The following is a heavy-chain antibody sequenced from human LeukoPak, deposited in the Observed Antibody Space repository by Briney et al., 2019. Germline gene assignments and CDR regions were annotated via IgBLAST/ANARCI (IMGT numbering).Heavy chain of an antibody. Sequence: LSGGSLRLSCAASGFSFSRFGMNWVRQAPGKGLEWVANIKQDGSEKYYVDSVKGRFTISRDNAKNSLYLQMNSLRAEDTAVYYCARAMDVWGQGTTVTVSS. CDR3: ARAMDV. V-gene: IGHV3-7*03. CDR2: IKQDGSEK. CDR1: GFSFSRFG. J-gene: IGHJ6*02.